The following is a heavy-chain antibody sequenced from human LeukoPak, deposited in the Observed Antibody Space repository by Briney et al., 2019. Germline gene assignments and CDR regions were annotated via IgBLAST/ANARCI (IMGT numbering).Heavy chain of an antibody. J-gene: IGHJ4*02. CDR1: GFTFSSYS. CDR2: IRYDGSNK. V-gene: IGHV3-30*02. CDR3: AKSHIVVVTAPYYFDY. Sequence: GGSLRLSCAASGFTFSSYSMNWVRQAPGKGLEWVAFIRYDGSNKYYADSVKGRFTISRDNSKNTLYLQMNSLRAEDTAVYYCAKSHIVVVTAPYYFDYWGQGTLVTVSS. D-gene: IGHD2-21*02.